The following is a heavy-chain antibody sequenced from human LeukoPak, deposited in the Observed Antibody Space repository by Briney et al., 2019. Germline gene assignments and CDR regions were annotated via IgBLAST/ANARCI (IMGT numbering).Heavy chain of an antibody. D-gene: IGHD1-26*01. CDR1: GYTFTGYY. V-gene: IGHV1-2*06. J-gene: IGHJ4*02. CDR3: ARDRGGGASLDY. CDR2: INPNSGGT. Sequence: GASVKVSCKASGYTFTGYYMHWVRQAPGQGLEWMGRINPNSGGTNYAQKFQGRVTMTRDTSISTAYMELSRLRSDDTAVYYCARDRGGGASLDYWGQGTLVTVSS.